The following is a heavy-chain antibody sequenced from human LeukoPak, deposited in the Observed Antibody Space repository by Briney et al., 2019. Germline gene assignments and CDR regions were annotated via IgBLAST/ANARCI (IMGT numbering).Heavy chain of an antibody. CDR3: ARDAPYYDFWSGYYSRNYFYY. D-gene: IGHD3-3*01. V-gene: IGHV1-2*02. CDR1: GYTFTGYY. Sequence: ASVKVSCKASGYTFTGYYMHWVRQAPGQGLEWMGWINPNSGGTNYAQKFQGRVTMTRDTSISTAYMELSRLRSDDTAVYYCARDAPYYDFWSGYYSRNYFYYWGQGTLVTVSS. J-gene: IGHJ4*02. CDR2: INPNSGGT.